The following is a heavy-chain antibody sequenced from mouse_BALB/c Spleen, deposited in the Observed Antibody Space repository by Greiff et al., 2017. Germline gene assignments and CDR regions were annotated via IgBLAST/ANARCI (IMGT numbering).Heavy chain of an antibody. CDR2: IDPANGNT. J-gene: IGHJ1*01. CDR1: GFNIKDTY. CDR3: APYYYGSSYGYFDV. Sequence: VQLKESGAELVKPGASVKLSCTASGFNIKDTYMHWVKQRPEQGLEWIGRIDPANGNTKYDPKFQGKATITADTSSNTAYLQLSSLTSEDTAVYYCAPYYYGSSYGYFDVWGAGTTVTVSS. V-gene: IGHV14-3*02. D-gene: IGHD1-1*01.